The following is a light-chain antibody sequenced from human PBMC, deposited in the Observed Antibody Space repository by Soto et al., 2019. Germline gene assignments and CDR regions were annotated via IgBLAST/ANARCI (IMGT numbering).Light chain of an antibody. CDR1: SSNIGAGYD. Sequence: QSVLTQPPSVSGAPGQRVTISCTGSSSNIGAGYDVHWYQHLPGTAPKLLIYGNSNRPSGVPDRFSGSKSGTSASLAITGLQAEDEADYYCQSYDSSLSGVVFAGGTKVTV. J-gene: IGLJ2*01. CDR3: QSYDSSLSGVV. V-gene: IGLV1-40*01. CDR2: GNS.